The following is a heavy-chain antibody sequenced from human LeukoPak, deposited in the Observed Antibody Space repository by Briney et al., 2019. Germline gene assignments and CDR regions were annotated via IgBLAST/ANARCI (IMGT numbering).Heavy chain of an antibody. CDR2: ISESGEST. Sequence: GGSLRLSCAASGFTLSNAWMSWVRQAPGKGLEWVSAISESGESTYYIHSVEGRFSISRDNSKNILYLQMHSLRGADTAVYYCAKDPIGTDYWGQGTLVTVSS. CDR3: AKDPIGTDY. D-gene: IGHD1-1*01. V-gene: IGHV3-23*01. CDR1: GFTLSNAW. J-gene: IGHJ4*02.